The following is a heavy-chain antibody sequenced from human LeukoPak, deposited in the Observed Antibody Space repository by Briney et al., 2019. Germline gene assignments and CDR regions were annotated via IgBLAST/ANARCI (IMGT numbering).Heavy chain of an antibody. CDR2: INAGNGNT. D-gene: IGHD1-14*01. V-gene: IGHV1-3*01. J-gene: IGHJ4*02. Sequence: AAVTVSCMAPRYTFTSYAMHWVRPARGQRGGWMGWINAGNGNTKYSQKFRGRVTITRDTSASTAYMELSSLRSEDTAVYYCARYKRARYFDYWGQGTLVTVSS. CDR3: ARYKRARYFDY. CDR1: RYTFTSYA.